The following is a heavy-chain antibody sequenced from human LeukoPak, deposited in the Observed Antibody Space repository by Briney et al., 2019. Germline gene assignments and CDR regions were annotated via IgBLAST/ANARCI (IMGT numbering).Heavy chain of an antibody. CDR1: GYSISSGFY. D-gene: IGHD3-22*01. CDR2: IFRSGST. CDR3: ARANYYDSSGYSRGAFDI. V-gene: IGHV4-38-2*02. Sequence: SETLSLTCSVSGYSISSGFYWGWIRQPPGKGLDWIGNIFRSGSTYYNTSLKSRVTISVDTSKNQFSLKLSSVTAADTAVYYCARANYYDSSGYSRGAFDIWGQGTMVTVSS. J-gene: IGHJ3*02.